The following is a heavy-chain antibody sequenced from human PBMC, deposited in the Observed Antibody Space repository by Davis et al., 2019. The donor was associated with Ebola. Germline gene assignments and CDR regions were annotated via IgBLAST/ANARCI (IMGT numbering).Heavy chain of an antibody. CDR2: ITDTGGRT. V-gene: IGHV3-23*01. Sequence: GESLKISCAASGFTFSSYAMSWVCQAPGKGLEWVAAITDTGGRTHYADSVKGRFTISRDNPNNMLYLQMNSLRAEDTAVYYCAGTTVTKLSDYWGQGTQVTVSS. D-gene: IGHD4-17*01. CDR3: AGTTVTKLSDY. J-gene: IGHJ4*02. CDR1: GFTFSSYA.